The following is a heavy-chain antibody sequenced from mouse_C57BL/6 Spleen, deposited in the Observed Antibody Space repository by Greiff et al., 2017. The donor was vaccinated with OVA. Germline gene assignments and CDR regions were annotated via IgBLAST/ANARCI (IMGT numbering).Heavy chain of an antibody. CDR1: GFTFTDYY. CDR2: IRNKANGYTT. J-gene: IGHJ2*01. CDR3: ARYLGGLDY. V-gene: IGHV7-3*01. Sequence: EVQLVESGGGLVQPGGSLSLSCAASGFTFTDYYMSWVRQPPGKALEWLGFIRNKANGYTTEYSASVKGRFTISRDNSQSILYLQMNALRAEDSATYYCARYLGGLDYWGQGTTLTVSS.